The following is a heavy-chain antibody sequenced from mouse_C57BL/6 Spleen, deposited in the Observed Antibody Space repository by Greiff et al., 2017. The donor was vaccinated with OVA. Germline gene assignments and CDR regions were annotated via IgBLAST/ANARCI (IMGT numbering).Heavy chain of an antibody. V-gene: IGHV1-55*01. CDR1: GYTFTSYW. Sequence: QVQLQQPGAELVKPGASVKMSCKASGYTFTSYWITWVKQRPGQGLEWIGDIYPGSGSTNYNEKFKSKATLTVDTSSSTAYMQLSSLTSEDSAVYYWARRAYYSNAWFAYWGQGTLVTVSA. CDR3: ARRAYYSNAWFAY. CDR2: IYPGSGST. J-gene: IGHJ3*01. D-gene: IGHD2-5*01.